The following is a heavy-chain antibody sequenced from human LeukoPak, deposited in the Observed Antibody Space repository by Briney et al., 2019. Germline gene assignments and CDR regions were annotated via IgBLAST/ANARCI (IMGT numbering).Heavy chain of an antibody. J-gene: IGHJ1*01. CDR1: GXXFXNYA. CDR2: ITSRGAST. Sequence: TGGSLRLSRAASGXXFXNYAMXWXXXAPGXGLXXVXXITSRGASTYYXDSVKGRFTISRDNSKNTLYLQMNSLRAEDTAVYYCAKDPYGDYGYFQHWGQGTLVTVSS. D-gene: IGHD4-17*01. CDR3: AKDPYGDYGYFQH. V-gene: IGHV3-23*01.